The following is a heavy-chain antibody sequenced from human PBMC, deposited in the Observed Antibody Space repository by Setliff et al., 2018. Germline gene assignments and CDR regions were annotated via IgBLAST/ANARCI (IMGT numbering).Heavy chain of an antibody. J-gene: IGHJ4*02. CDR1: GFMFNSYT. V-gene: IGHV3-23*01. D-gene: IGHD5-18*01. Sequence: GGSLRLSCTASGFMFNSYTMTWVRQAPGEGLEWVSGISARTGLTYYADSVKGRFTMSRDISKNTVYLHMTSLRAEDTAMYYCAKRGDTRTFDYWGQGTLVTVSS. CDR3: AKRGDTRTFDY. CDR2: ISARTGLT.